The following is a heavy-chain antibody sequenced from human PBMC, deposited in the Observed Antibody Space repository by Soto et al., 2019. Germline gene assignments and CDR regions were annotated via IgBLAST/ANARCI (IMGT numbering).Heavy chain of an antibody. CDR2: ISYDGSNK. J-gene: IGHJ4*02. V-gene: IGHV3-30*18. D-gene: IGHD3-3*01. CDR3: ANSEAHVLRFLEWLPLDY. Sequence: GGSLRLSCAASGFTFSSYGMHWVRQAPGKGLEWVAVISYDGSNKYYADSVKGRFTISRDNSKNTLYLQMNSLRAEDTAVYYCANSEAHVLRFLEWLPLDYWGQGTLVTVSS. CDR1: GFTFSSYG.